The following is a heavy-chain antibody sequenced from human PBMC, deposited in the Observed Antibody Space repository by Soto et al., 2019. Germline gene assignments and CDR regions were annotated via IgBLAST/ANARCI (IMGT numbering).Heavy chain of an antibody. CDR2: ISSSSSYT. CDR1: GFTFSDYY. CDR3: ARDDRYSGYDYVDY. J-gene: IGHJ4*02. V-gene: IGHV3-11*05. D-gene: IGHD5-12*01. Sequence: PGGSLRLSCVASGFTFSDYYMSWIRQAPGKGLEWVSYISSSSSYTNYADSVKGRFTISRDNAKNSLYLQMNSLRAEDTAVYYCARDDRYSGYDYVDYWGQGTLVTVSS.